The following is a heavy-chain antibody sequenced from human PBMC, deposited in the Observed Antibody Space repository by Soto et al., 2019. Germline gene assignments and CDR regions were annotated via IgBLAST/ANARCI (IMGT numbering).Heavy chain of an antibody. V-gene: IGHV3-21*01. J-gene: IGHJ4*02. CDR1: GFTFSSYS. D-gene: IGHD2-15*01. Sequence: PGGSLRLSCAASGFTFSSYSMNWVRQALGKGLEWVSSISSSSSYIYYADSVKGRFTISRDNAKNSLYLQMNSLRAEDTAVYYCARARYCSGGSCLPHADYWGQGTLVTVSS. CDR2: ISSSSSYI. CDR3: ARARYCSGGSCLPHADY.